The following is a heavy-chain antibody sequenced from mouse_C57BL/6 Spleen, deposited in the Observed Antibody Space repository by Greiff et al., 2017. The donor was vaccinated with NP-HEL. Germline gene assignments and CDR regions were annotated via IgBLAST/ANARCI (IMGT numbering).Heavy chain of an antibody. V-gene: IGHV14-2*01. CDR3: ASRLLRGDYFDD. D-gene: IGHD1-1*01. CDR2: IDPEDGET. J-gene: IGHJ2*01. Sequence: EVQLQQSGAELVKPGASVKLSCTASGFNIKDYYMPWVKQRTEQGLEWIGRIDPEDGETKYAPKFQGKATITADTSSNTASLQLSSLTSEDTAVYYCASRLLRGDYFDDWGQGTTLTVSS. CDR1: GFNIKDYY.